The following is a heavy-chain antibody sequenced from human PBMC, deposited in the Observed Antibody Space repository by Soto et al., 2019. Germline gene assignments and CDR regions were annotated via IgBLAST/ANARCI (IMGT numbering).Heavy chain of an antibody. CDR1: GGSISSGDYY. D-gene: IGHD1-1*01. Sequence: SETLSLTCTVSGGSISSGDYYWSWIRQPPGKGLEWIGYIYYSGSTYYNPSLKSRVTISVDTSKNQFSLKLSSVTVADTAVYYCARDQLRGSIHYYYSMDVWGQGTTVTVSS. J-gene: IGHJ6*02. CDR2: IYYSGST. CDR3: ARDQLRGSIHYYYSMDV. V-gene: IGHV4-30-4*01.